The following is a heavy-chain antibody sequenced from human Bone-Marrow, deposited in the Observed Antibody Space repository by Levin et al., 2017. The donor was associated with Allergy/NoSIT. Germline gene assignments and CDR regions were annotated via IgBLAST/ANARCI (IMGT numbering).Heavy chain of an antibody. V-gene: IGHV3-53*01. CDR2: VYSGGRT. CDR3: ARDRGGDYGDNPLQY. CDR1: GFTVSWYY. D-gene: IGHD4/OR15-4a*01. J-gene: IGHJ4*02. Sequence: GESLKISCAASGFTVSWYYMSWVRQAPGKGLEWVSVVYSGGRTYYADSVKGRFTISRDNSNNTLYLQMNSLRVEDTAVYFCARDRGGDYGDNPLQYWGQGTLVTVSS.